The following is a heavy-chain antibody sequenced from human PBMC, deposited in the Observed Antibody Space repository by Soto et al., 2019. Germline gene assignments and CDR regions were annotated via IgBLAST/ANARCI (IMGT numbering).Heavy chain of an antibody. CDR3: ARGPGGPDGPGDY. CDR1: GYTFTSYA. D-gene: IGHD2-15*01. CDR2: INAGNGNT. V-gene: IGHV1-3*01. Sequence: QVQLVQSGAEVKKPGASVKVSCKASGYTFTSYAMHWVRQAPGQRLEWMGWINAGNGNTKYSQKFQGRVTITRDTSASTAYVELSSRRSEDTAVYYCARGPGGPDGPGDYWGQGTLVTVSS. J-gene: IGHJ4*02.